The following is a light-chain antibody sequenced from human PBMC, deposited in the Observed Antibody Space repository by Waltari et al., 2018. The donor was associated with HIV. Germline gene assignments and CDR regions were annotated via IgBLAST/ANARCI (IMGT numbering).Light chain of an antibody. V-gene: IGLV3-1*01. CDR3: QAWDSNTAGAV. CDR1: KLGDKY. J-gene: IGLJ2*01. CDR2: QNT. Sequence: SYELTQPPSVSVSPGHTASITCSGEKLGDKYACWYQQKPGKSPVLVLYQNTKRPTGIPHRFSGSNPGNTSTLTISGTQAMDEADYYCQAWDSNTAGAVFGGGTKLTVL.